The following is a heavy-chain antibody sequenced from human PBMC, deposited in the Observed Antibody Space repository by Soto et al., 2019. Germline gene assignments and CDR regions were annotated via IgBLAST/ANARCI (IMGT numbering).Heavy chain of an antibody. CDR1: GDTFSSYA. CDR2: IIPIFGTA. V-gene: IGHV1-69*01. CDR3: AREGYGEVGATAPGGY. Sequence: QVQLVQSGAEVKKPGSSVKVSCKASGDTFSSYAISWVRQAPGQGLEWMGGIIPIFGTANYAQKFQGRVTITADESTSTAYMELSSLRSEDTAVYYCAREGYGEVGATAPGGYWGQGTLVTVSS. D-gene: IGHD1-26*01. J-gene: IGHJ4*02.